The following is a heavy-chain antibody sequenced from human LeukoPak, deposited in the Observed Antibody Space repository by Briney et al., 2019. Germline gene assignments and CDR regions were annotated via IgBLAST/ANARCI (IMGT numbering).Heavy chain of an antibody. D-gene: IGHD3-3*01. CDR3: ARHLGVVIIVGAYMDV. Sequence: SETLSLTCTVSGGSISSSSYYWGWIRQPPGKGLEWIGSIYYSGSTYYNPSLKSRVTISVDTSKNQFSLKLSSVTAADTAVYYCARHLGVVIIVGAYMDVWGKGTTVTVSS. V-gene: IGHV4-39*01. CDR2: IYYSGST. J-gene: IGHJ6*03. CDR1: GGSISSSSYY.